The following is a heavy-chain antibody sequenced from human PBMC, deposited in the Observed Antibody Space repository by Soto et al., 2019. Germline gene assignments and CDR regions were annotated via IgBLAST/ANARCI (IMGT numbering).Heavy chain of an antibody. J-gene: IGHJ6*03. CDR1: GFTFRSYA. Sequence: GGSLRLSCAASGFTFRSYAMNWVRHAPGKGLVWVSGINGDGSSTSYADSVKGRFTISRDNAKNTLYLQMNSLRAEDTAVYYCARGPAGYQLFYMDVWGKGTTVTVSS. CDR3: ARGPAGYQLFYMDV. CDR2: INGDGSST. D-gene: IGHD2-2*01. V-gene: IGHV3-74*01.